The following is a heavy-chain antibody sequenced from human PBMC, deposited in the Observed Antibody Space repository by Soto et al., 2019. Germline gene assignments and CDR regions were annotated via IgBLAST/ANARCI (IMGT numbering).Heavy chain of an antibody. CDR2: IKGDGSEK. J-gene: IGHJ4*02. V-gene: IGHV3-7*01. CDR1: GFTFTSRW. Sequence: EVQLVESGGGLVQPGGSLRLSCAASGFTFTSRWMNWVRQAPGKGLEWVANIKGDGSEKTCGDSVKGRSTISRDNAKNSLWLQMNTLRAAATAVYYCATTSGAEAFDSWGQGTRVTVSS. CDR3: ATTSGAEAFDS.